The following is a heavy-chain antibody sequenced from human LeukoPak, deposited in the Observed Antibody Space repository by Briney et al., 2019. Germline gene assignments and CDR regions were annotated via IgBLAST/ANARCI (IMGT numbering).Heavy chain of an antibody. D-gene: IGHD6-13*01. CDR2: INPNSGGT. CDR1: GYTFTGYY. CDR3: ASSIAAAGPLNFDY. V-gene: IGHV1-2*02. J-gene: IGHJ4*02. Sequence: ASVKVSCKASGYTFTGYYMHWVRQAPGQGLEWMGWINPNSGGTNYARKFQGRVTMTRDTSISTAYMELSRLRSDDTAVYYCASSIAAAGPLNFDYWGQGTLVTVSS.